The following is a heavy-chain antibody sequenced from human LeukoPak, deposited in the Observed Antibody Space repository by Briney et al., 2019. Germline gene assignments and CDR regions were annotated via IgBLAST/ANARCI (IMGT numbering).Heavy chain of an antibody. J-gene: IGHJ4*02. D-gene: IGHD1-26*01. CDR3: ARAIVGATWYYFDY. Sequence: GGSLRLSCAASGFTFSSYWMSWVRQAPGKGLEWVANIKQDGSEKYYVDSVKGRFTTSRDNAKNSLYLQMNSLRAEDTAVYYCARAIVGATWYYFDYWGQGTLVTVSS. CDR1: GFTFSSYW. CDR2: IKQDGSEK. V-gene: IGHV3-7*03.